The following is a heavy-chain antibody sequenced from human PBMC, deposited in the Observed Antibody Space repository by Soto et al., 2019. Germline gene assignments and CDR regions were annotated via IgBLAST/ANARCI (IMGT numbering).Heavy chain of an antibody. V-gene: IGHV3-9*01. J-gene: IGHJ6*03. Sequence: GGSLRLSCAASGFTFDDYAMHWVRQAPGKGLEWVSGISWNSGSIGYADSVKGRFTISRDNAKNSLYLQMNSLRAEDTALYYCAKDIGVVNPRSGYYYYYMDVWGKGTTVTVSS. CDR2: ISWNSGSI. CDR3: AKDIGVVNPRSGYYYYYMDV. D-gene: IGHD3-3*01. CDR1: GFTFDDYA.